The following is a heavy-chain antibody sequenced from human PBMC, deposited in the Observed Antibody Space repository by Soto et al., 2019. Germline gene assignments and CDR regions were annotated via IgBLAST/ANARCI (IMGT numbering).Heavy chain of an antibody. D-gene: IGHD2-2*01. CDR2: MNPNSGNT. V-gene: IGHV1-8*01. CDR3: ARERPRYCISTSCYWRRSYYYGKYV. Sequence: ASVKVSCKASGYTFTSYDINWVRQATGQGIEWMGWMNPNSGNTGYAQKFQGRVTMTRNTSISTAYMELSSLRSEDTAVYYCARERPRYCISTSCYWRRSYYYGKYVSGQGTTVTVSS. CDR1: GYTFTSYD. J-gene: IGHJ6*02.